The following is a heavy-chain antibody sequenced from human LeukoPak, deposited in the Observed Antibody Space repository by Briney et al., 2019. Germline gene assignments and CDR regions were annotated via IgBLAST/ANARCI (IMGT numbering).Heavy chain of an antibody. D-gene: IGHD6-19*01. CDR3: AGGGEVGIAVAGVIYYYYYYGMDV. CDR1: GYTFTSYY. CDR2: INPSGGST. Sequence: ASVKVSCKASGYTFTSYYMHWVRQAPGQGLEWMGIINPSGGSTSYAQKFQGRVTMTRDTSTSTVYMELSSLRSEDTAVYYCAGGGEVGIAVAGVIYYYYYYGMDVWGKGTTVTVSS. J-gene: IGHJ6*04. V-gene: IGHV1-46*01.